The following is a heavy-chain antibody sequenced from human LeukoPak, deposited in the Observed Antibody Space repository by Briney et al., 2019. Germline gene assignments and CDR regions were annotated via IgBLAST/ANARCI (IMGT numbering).Heavy chain of an antibody. D-gene: IGHD2-15*01. CDR2: IYYSGGT. J-gene: IGHJ6*03. V-gene: IGHV4-59*01. Sequence: SETLSLTCTVSGGSISSYYWSWIRQPPGKGLEWIGYIYYSGGTNYNPSLKSRVTISVDTSKNQFSLKLSSVTAADTAVYYCARSVEGYCSGGSCYSYYYYMDVWGKGTTVTVSS. CDR3: ARSVEGYCSGGSCYSYYYYMDV. CDR1: GGSISSYY.